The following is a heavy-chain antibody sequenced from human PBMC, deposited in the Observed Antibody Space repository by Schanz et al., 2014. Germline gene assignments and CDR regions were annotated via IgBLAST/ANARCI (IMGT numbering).Heavy chain of an antibody. Sequence: QVQLVQSGPEVKKPGSSVKVSCQAIGDTFSKYNIMWVRQVPGQGLEWLGRIMPLRGIGNNAWKFQDRLTITADKSMNITYMELSSLGTEDTAVYYCTRLRRADPNGFDVWGQGTTVTVS. V-gene: IGHV1-69*02. J-gene: IGHJ6*02. CDR2: IMPLRGIG. D-gene: IGHD6-19*01. CDR1: GDTFSKYN. CDR3: TRLRRADPNGFDV.